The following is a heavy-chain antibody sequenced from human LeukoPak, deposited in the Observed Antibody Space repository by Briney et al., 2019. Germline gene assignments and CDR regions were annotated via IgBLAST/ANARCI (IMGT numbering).Heavy chain of an antibody. CDR3: AKAELREPFDY. Sequence: SETLSLTCTVSGGSISSSSYYWGWIRQPPGKGLEWIGSIYYSGSTYYNPSLKSRVTISVDTSKNQFSLKLSSVTAADTAVYYCAKAELREPFDYWGQGTLVTVSS. J-gene: IGHJ4*02. CDR1: GGSISSSSYY. D-gene: IGHD1-7*01. CDR2: IYYSGST. V-gene: IGHV4-39*07.